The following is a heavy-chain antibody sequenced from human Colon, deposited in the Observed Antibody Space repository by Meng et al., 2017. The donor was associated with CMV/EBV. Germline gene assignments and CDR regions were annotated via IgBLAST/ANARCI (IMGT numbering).Heavy chain of an antibody. CDR3: AREGQTSTHWLGPLHN. CDR2: IGAGFDT. CDR1: GFAFSESG. D-gene: IGHD1-1*01. Sequence: GESLKISCVASGFAFSESGMHWIRQSPGKGLEWVSAIGAGFDTYYSDSVKGRFTISRENAKNSLYLQMNNLRVGDTAVYYCAREGQTSTHWLGPLHNWGQGTVVTVSS. J-gene: IGHJ4*02. V-gene: IGHV3-13*01.